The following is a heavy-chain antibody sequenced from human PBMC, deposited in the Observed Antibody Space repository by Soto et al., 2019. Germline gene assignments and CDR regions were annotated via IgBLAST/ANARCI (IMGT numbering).Heavy chain of an antibody. V-gene: IGHV3-23*01. Sequence: QLLESGGGLVQPGGSLRLSCAASGFTFSTHDMTWVRQAPGKGLEWVSTMSSSGGAYYAESVKGRFNIFRDDSKNTLFLQMNSLEVEDTGVYYGAKCLDTGLYFFDHWGQGTLVSVSS. CDR2: MSSSGGA. J-gene: IGHJ4*02. D-gene: IGHD1-1*01. CDR3: AKCLDTGLYFFDH. CDR1: GFTFSTHD.